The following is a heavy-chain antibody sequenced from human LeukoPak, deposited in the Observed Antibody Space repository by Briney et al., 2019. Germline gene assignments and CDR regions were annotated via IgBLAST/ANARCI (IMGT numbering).Heavy chain of an antibody. J-gene: IGHJ4*02. CDR2: ISGGGTT. CDR3: AKDSPGVSNFDS. CDR1: GFTFSNYA. D-gene: IGHD3-10*01. Sequence: GGSLRLSCAASGFTFSNYAMNWVHQAPGKGLELVSAISGGGTTYYADSVKGRFTISRDNSRNTLYLQMKSLRAEDTALYYCAKDSPGVSNFDSWGQGTLVTVSS. V-gene: IGHV3-23*01.